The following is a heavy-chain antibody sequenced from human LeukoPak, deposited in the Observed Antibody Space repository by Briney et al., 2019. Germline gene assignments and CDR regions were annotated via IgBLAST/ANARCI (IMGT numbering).Heavy chain of an antibody. Sequence: GGSLRLSCAASGFTVSSNYMTWVRQAPGKGLEWVANIKQDGSKKSYVDSVRGRFTISRDNAKNSLYLQMNSLRAEDTAIYYCTRVGYIDEGIDYWGQGTLVTVSS. D-gene: IGHD5-24*01. CDR3: TRVGYIDEGIDY. CDR1: GFTVSSNY. CDR2: IKQDGSKK. V-gene: IGHV3-7*04. J-gene: IGHJ4*02.